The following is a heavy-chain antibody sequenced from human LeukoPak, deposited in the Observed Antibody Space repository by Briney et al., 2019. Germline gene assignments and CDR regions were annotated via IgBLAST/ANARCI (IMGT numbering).Heavy chain of an antibody. CDR2: LCYSGNI. V-gene: IGHV4-39*07. J-gene: IGHJ4*02. CDR1: GGSFSSGYYC. D-gene: IGHD4-17*01. CDR3: ARERAVTTYYYFDY. Sequence: SETLSLTCSISGGSFSSGYYCWGWVRQPPGKGLEWIGTLCYSGNIYYNPSLKSPVTISIDTSKNQFSLKLSSVTAADTAVYYCARERAVTTYYYFDYWGQGTLVTASS.